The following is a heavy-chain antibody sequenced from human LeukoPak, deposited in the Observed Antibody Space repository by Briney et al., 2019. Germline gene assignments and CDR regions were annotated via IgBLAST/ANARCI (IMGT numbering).Heavy chain of an antibody. Sequence: HSQTLSLTCAISGDSVSSNSAAWNWIRQSPSRGLEWLGRTYYRSKWYSDSAVSVKSRITINPDTSKNQFSLQLNSVTPEDTAVYYCARHALGYDILTGYYICWYSDLWGRGTLVTVSS. V-gene: IGHV6-1*01. J-gene: IGHJ2*01. CDR1: GDSVSSNSAA. CDR3: ARHALGYDILTGYYICWYSDL. CDR2: TYYRSKWYS. D-gene: IGHD3-9*01.